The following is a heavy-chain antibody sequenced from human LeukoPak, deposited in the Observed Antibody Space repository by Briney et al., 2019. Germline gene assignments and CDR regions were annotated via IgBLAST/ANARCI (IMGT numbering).Heavy chain of an antibody. CDR3: AGSGRYYLWYFDY. J-gene: IGHJ4*02. Sequence: SQTLSLTCTVSGGSISSGGYYWSWIRQHPGKGLEWIGYIYYSGSTYYNPSLKSRVTISIDTSKNQFSLKLSSVTAADTAVYYCAGSGRYYLWYFDYWGQGSLVTVSS. V-gene: IGHV4-31*03. CDR1: GGSISSGGYY. CDR2: IYYSGST. D-gene: IGHD1-26*01.